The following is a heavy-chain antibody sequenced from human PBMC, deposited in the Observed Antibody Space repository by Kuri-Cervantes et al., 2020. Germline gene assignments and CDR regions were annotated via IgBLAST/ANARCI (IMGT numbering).Heavy chain of an antibody. D-gene: IGHD2-8*02. V-gene: IGHV3-43D*04. Sequence: GGSLRLSCAASGFTFDDYAMHWVRQAPGKGLEWVSLISWDGGSTYYADSVKGRFTISRDNSKNSLYLQMNGLRAEDAAVYFCARSYCTAGICYTRYYFDYWGQGTLVTVSS. J-gene: IGHJ4*02. CDR1: GFTFDDYA. CDR2: ISWDGGST. CDR3: ARSYCTAGICYTRYYFDY.